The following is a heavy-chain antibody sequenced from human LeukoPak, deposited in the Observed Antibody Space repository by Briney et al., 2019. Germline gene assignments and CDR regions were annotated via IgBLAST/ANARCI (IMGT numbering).Heavy chain of an antibody. Sequence: SETLSLTCTVSGGSISSYYWSWLRQPPGKGLEWIGYIYYSGSTNYNPSLKSRVTISVDTSKNQFSLKLSSVTAADTAVYYCARATPTNWNFFRYYYYMDVWGKGTTVTVSS. CDR1: GGSISSYY. CDR2: IYYSGST. V-gene: IGHV4-59*01. J-gene: IGHJ6*03. CDR3: ARATPTNWNFFRYYYYMDV. D-gene: IGHD1-1*01.